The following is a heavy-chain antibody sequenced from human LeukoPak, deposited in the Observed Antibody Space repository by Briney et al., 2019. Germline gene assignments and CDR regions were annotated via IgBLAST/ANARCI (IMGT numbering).Heavy chain of an antibody. CDR1: GFTFTSSA. CDR2: IVVGSGNT. V-gene: IGHV1-58*02. CDR3: AAGGYANYYYYMDV. Sequence: ASVKVSCKASGFTFTSSATQWVRQARGQRLEWIGWIVVGSGNTNYAQKFQERVTITRDMSTSTAYMELSSLRSEDTAVYYCAAGGYANYYYYMDVWGKGTTVTVSS. D-gene: IGHD5-12*01. J-gene: IGHJ6*03.